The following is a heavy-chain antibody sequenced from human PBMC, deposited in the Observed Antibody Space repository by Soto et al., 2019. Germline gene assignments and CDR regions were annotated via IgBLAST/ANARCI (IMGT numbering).Heavy chain of an antibody. Sequence: PSETLSLTCTVSGGSITSGGHYWAWIRQHPGKGLEWIGYMFHSGSTHYNPSLKSRISISVDTSKNQFSLWLNSVTAADTAVYYCARGAYCGTDCFYYFDSWGQGTLVTVSS. CDR1: GGSITSGGHY. CDR2: MFHSGST. CDR3: ARGAYCGTDCFYYFDS. D-gene: IGHD2-21*02. J-gene: IGHJ4*02. V-gene: IGHV4-31*03.